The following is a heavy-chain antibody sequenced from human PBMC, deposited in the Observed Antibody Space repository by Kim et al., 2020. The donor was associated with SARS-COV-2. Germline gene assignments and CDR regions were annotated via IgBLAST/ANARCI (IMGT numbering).Heavy chain of an antibody. V-gene: IGHV4-59*08. Sequence: SETLSLTCTVSGGSISSYYWSWIRQPPGKGLEWIGYIYYSGSTNYNPSLKSRVTISVDTSKNQFSLKLSSVTAADTAVYYCARPRNSYGSSWYPLDYWG. CDR2: IYYSGST. CDR1: GGSISSYY. CDR3: ARPRNSYGSSWYPLDY. J-gene: IGHJ4*01. D-gene: IGHD6-13*01.